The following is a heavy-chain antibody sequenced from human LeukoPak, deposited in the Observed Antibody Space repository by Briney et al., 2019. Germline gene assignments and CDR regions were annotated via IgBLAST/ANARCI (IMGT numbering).Heavy chain of an antibody. CDR1: GFSFSTYD. Sequence: PGGSLRLSCAASGFSFSTYDMHWVRHVPGKGLEWVSPIGAAGDTHYPGSVKGRFTISRENAKNSLFLQMNNLRAEDTAVYYCTRGRGDQWLDPFGYWGQGTRVTVSS. V-gene: IGHV3-13*01. CDR2: IGAAGDT. J-gene: IGHJ4*02. CDR3: TRGRGDQWLDPFGY. D-gene: IGHD6-19*01.